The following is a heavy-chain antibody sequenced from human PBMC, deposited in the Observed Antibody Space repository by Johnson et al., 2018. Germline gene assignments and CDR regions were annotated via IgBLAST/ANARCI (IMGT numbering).Heavy chain of an antibody. V-gene: IGHV3-23*04. CDR3: AKDQYSYGSGGAFDI. D-gene: IGHD5-18*01. CDR2: ISSSGGNT. J-gene: IGHJ3*02. CDR1: GFTFSSYA. Sequence: VQLVESEGGLVQPGGSLRLSCAVSGFTFSSYAMSWVRQAPGKGLEWVSGISSSGGNTYYADPLTGHFTISRDNSKNTLYLQIKRLRAEDTAVYYWAKDQYSYGSGGAFDIWGQGTMVTVSS.